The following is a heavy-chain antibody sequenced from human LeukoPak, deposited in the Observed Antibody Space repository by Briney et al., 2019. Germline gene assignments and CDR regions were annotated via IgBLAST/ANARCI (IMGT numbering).Heavy chain of an antibody. D-gene: IGHD2-15*01. CDR3: AKDLERYCSGGSCYSEYFQH. CDR1: GFSFSTYG. Sequence: TGGSLRLSCADSGFSFSTYGMSWVRQAPGKGLEWVSGIPTSGGITYYADSVKGRFTISRDNSKNTLYLQMNSLRAEDTAVYYCAKDLERYCSGGSCYSEYFQHWGQGTLVTVSS. J-gene: IGHJ1*01. CDR2: IPTSGGIT. V-gene: IGHV3-23*01.